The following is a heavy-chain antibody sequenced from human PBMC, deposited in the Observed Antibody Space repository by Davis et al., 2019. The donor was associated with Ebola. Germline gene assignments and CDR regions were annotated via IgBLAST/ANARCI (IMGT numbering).Heavy chain of an antibody. CDR3: AKDLIAYGDYSRVGTYYYYGMDV. V-gene: IGHV3-23*01. D-gene: IGHD4-17*01. CDR1: GFTFDFYA. Sequence: GESLKISCAASGFTFDFYALSWVRQAPGKGLEWVSGTTLSGASTYYADSVKGRFTISRDNSKNTLYLQMNSLRAEDTAVYYCAKDLIAYGDYSRVGTYYYYGMDVWGKGTTVTVSS. J-gene: IGHJ6*04. CDR2: TTLSGAST.